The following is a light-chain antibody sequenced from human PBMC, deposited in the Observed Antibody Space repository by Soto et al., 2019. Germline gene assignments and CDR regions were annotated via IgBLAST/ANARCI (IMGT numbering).Light chain of an antibody. V-gene: IGKV1-39*01. CDR2: AAS. J-gene: IGKJ2*01. CDR3: QQYDTLPPYT. Sequence: DIQMTQSPSSLSASVGDRVTITCRASQSISSYLNWYQQKPGKAPKLLIYAASSLQSGVPSRFSGSGSGTDFTLTISSLQPEDIATYYCQQYDTLPPYTFGQGTKVELK. CDR1: QSISSY.